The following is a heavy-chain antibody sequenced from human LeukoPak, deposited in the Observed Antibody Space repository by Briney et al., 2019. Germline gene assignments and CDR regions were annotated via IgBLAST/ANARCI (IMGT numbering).Heavy chain of an antibody. J-gene: IGHJ6*02. D-gene: IGHD2-2*01. Sequence: ASVKVSCKASGYTLTSYGISWVRQAPGQGLEWMGWISAYNGDTNYAQKFQGRVTMTTDTSTSTAYMELRGLRSDDTAVYYCARGDLYCSSTSCYYYYGMDVWGQGTTVTVSS. CDR2: ISAYNGDT. CDR1: GYTLTSYG. V-gene: IGHV1-18*01. CDR3: ARGDLYCSSTSCYYYYGMDV.